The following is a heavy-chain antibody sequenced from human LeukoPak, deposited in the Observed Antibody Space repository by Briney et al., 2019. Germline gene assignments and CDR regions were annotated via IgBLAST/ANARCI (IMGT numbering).Heavy chain of an antibody. J-gene: IGHJ3*02. CDR3: AREYLAARSAFDI. CDR2: MNPNSGDT. CDR1: GYTFTSYD. D-gene: IGHD6-25*01. Sequence: ASVKVSCKASGYTFTSYDINWVRQATGQGLEWMGWMNPNSGDTGYAQKFQGRVTMTRNTSISTAYMELSSLRSEDTAVYYCAREYLAARSAFDIWGQGTMVTVSS. V-gene: IGHV1-8*01.